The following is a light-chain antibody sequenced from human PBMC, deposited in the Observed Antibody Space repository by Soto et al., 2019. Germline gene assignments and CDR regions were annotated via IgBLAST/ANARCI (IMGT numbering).Light chain of an antibody. CDR1: QGISSY. CDR3: QQLNTFPPA. V-gene: IGKV1-9*01. J-gene: IGKJ3*01. CDR2: AAS. Sequence: DIPLTQSPSFLSASVGDRITITCRASQGISSYLAWYQQKPGKAPKLLIYAASTLLSGVPSRFSGSGSETDFTLTISSLQPEDFATYYCQQLNTFPPAFGPGTQVDLK.